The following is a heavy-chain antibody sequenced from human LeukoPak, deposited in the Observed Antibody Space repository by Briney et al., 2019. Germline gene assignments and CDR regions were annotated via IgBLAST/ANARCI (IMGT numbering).Heavy chain of an antibody. J-gene: IGHJ3*02. CDR1: GYTFTSYY. CDR3: ASAFENYYDSRDAFDI. CDR2: INPSGGST. V-gene: IGHV1-46*01. D-gene: IGHD3-22*01. Sequence: ASVKVSCKASGYTFTSYYMHWVRQAPGQGLEWMGIINPSGGSTSYAQKFQGRVTITRDTSASTAYMELSSLRSEDTAVYYCASAFENYYDSRDAFDIWGQGTMVTVSS.